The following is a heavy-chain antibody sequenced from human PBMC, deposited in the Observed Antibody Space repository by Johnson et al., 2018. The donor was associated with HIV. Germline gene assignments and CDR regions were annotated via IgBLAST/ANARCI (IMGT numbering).Heavy chain of an antibody. D-gene: IGHD2-2*01. CDR1: GFTFDDYG. V-gene: IGHV3-20*04. CDR2: INWNGGST. CDR3: ARGYCSSTSCYAFFLPFDI. J-gene: IGHJ3*02. Sequence: MLLVESGGGVVRPGGSLRLSCAASGFTFDDYGMSWVRQAPGKGLEWVSGINWNGGSTGYADSVKGRFTISRDNAKHSMYLPMSSLEAEDTALYYWARGYCSSTSCYAFFLPFDIWGQGTVVTVSS.